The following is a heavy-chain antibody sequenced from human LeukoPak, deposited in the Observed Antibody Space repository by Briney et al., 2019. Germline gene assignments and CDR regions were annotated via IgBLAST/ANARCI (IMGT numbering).Heavy chain of an antibody. CDR3: ARPLSGSSSWHGDAFDI. D-gene: IGHD6-13*01. J-gene: IGHJ3*02. CDR2: IYYSGST. Sequence: SETLSLTCTVSGGSISSYYWNWIRQPPGKGLEWIGYIYYSGSTNYNPSLKSRVTISVDTSKNQFSLKLSSVTAADTAVYYCARPLSGSSSWHGDAFDIWGQGTMVTVSS. V-gene: IGHV4-59*01. CDR1: GGSISSYY.